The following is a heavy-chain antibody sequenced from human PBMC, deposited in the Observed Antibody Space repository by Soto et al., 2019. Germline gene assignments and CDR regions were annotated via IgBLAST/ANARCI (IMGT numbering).Heavy chain of an antibody. CDR3: ARGRKQQLVRFDY. CDR1: GGSISSYY. D-gene: IGHD6-13*01. CDR2: IYYSGST. Sequence: QVQLQESGPGLVKPSETLSLTCTVSGGSISSYYWSWIRQPPGKGLEWIGYIYYSGSTIYNPSLKSRVTISVDTSKNQFSLKLSSVTAADTAVYYCARGRKQQLVRFDYWGQGTLVTVSS. V-gene: IGHV4-59*01. J-gene: IGHJ4*02.